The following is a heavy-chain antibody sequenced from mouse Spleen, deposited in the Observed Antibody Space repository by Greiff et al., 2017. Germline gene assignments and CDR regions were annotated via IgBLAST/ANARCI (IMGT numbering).Heavy chain of an antibody. CDR3: ARHELGPGAWFAY. CDR2: ISSGGGNT. Sequence: EVQVVESGGGLVKPGGSLKLSCAASGFTFSSYTMSWVRQTPAKRLEWVATISSGGGNTYYPDSVKGRFTISRDNARNTLYLQMSSLRSEDTAMYYCARHELGPGAWFAYWGQGTLVTVSA. CDR1: GFTFSSYT. V-gene: IGHV5-9*04. D-gene: IGHD4-1*01. J-gene: IGHJ3*01.